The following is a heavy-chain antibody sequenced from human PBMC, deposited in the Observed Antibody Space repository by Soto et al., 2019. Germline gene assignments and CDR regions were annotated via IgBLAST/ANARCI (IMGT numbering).Heavy chain of an antibody. J-gene: IGHJ5*02. V-gene: IGHV4-59*01. CDR2: VYFSGNT. D-gene: IGHD6-25*01. CDR3: GSVRPSGYVLS. CDR1: GGSLSSYY. Sequence: QVQLQESGPGLVKPSETLSLTCTVSGGSLSSYYWTWIRQSPGKGLEWIGYVYFSGNTNYNPSLKSRVTISIDTSRNKCSLRLASVTAADTAFYYCGSVRPSGYVLSWGQGTLVTVSS.